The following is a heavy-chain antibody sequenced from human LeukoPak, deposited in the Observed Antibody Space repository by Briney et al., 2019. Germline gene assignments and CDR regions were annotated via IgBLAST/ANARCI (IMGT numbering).Heavy chain of an antibody. Sequence: GGSLRLSCAAFGFTVSSNYMSWVRQAPGKGLEWVSVVYSGGSTYYADSVKGRFTISRDNSKNTLYLQMNSLRAEDAAVYYCAKDVSAAGTRWFDPWGQGTLVTVSS. CDR2: VYSGGST. V-gene: IGHV3-53*05. D-gene: IGHD6-13*01. CDR1: GFTVSSNY. CDR3: AKDVSAAGTRWFDP. J-gene: IGHJ5*02.